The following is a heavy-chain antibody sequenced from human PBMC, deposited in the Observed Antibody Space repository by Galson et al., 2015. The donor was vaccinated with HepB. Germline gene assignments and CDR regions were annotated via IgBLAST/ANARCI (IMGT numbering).Heavy chain of an antibody. CDR2: IWYDGSKK. J-gene: IGHJ6*02. V-gene: IGHV3-33*01. Sequence: SLRLSCAAPGFIIASYGMHWVRQAPGKGLEWVAVIWYDGSKKYYADSVKGRFTISRDNSKNTLFLQMNSLRAEDTAVYYCVRDGGITVIRDYYYYGMDVWGQGTTVTVSS. CDR3: VRDGGITVIRDYYYYGMDV. D-gene: IGHD4-17*01. CDR1: GFIIASYG.